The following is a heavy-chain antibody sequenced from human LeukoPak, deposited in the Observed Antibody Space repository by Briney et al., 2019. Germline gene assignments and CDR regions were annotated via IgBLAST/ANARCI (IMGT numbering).Heavy chain of an antibody. J-gene: IGHJ4*02. CDR1: GYTFTSYD. CDR3: ARDSSGVTGSPDY. CDR2: MNPNSGNT. V-gene: IGHV1-8*03. D-gene: IGHD1-20*01. Sequence: ASVKVSCKASGYTFTSYDINWVRQATGQGLEWMGWMNPNSGNTGYAQKFQGRVTITRNTSISTAYMELSSLRSEDTAVYYCARDSSGVTGSPDYWGQRTLVTVSS.